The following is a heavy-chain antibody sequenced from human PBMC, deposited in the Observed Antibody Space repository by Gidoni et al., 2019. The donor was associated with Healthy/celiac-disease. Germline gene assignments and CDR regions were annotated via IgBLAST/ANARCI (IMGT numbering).Heavy chain of an antibody. Sequence: EVQLLESGGGLVQPGGSLRLSCAASGFTFSSYALSWVRQAPGKGLEWVSAISGSGGSTYYADSVKGRFTISRDNSKNTLYLQMNSLRAEDTAVYYCAKDRYDSSGYYFPVGPLYYYYGMDVWGQGTTVTVSS. CDR2: ISGSGGST. CDR1: GFTFSSYA. CDR3: AKDRYDSSGYYFPVGPLYYYYGMDV. V-gene: IGHV3-23*01. J-gene: IGHJ6*02. D-gene: IGHD3-22*01.